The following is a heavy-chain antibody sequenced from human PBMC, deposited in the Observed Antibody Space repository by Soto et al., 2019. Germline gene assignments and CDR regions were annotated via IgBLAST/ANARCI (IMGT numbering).Heavy chain of an antibody. CDR3: ARDRRLNYYGMDV. CDR1: GFTFSSYA. V-gene: IGHV3-30-3*01. J-gene: IGHJ6*02. D-gene: IGHD6-25*01. CDR2: ISYDGSNK. Sequence: GGSLRLSCAASGFTFSSYAMHWVRQAPGKGLEWVAVISYDGSNKYYADSVKGRFTISRDNSKNTLYLQMNSLRAEDTAVYYCARDRRLNYYGMDVWGQGTTVTVSS.